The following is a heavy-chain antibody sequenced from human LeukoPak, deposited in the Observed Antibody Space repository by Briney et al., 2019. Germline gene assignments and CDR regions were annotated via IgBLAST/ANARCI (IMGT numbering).Heavy chain of an antibody. CDR2: MYGSEST. D-gene: IGHD5-12*01. Sequence: PSETLSLTYTVSGGSISSYYWSWIRQPAGKGLEWIGRMYGSESTNYNPSLKSRVTMSVDTSKNQFSLKVSSVTAADTAVYYCARDSGYEIDYWGQGTLVTVSS. CDR3: ARDSGYEIDY. CDR1: GGSISSYY. J-gene: IGHJ4*02. V-gene: IGHV4-4*07.